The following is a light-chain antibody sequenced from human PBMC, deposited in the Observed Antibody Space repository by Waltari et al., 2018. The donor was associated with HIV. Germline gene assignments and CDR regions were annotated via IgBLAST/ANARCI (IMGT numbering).Light chain of an antibody. Sequence: QSVLTQPPSVSGAPGQTVTISCTGSSSNLGAGFHVHWYQQLPRSGPKLLIYTDNNRPSGVPDRFSVSRSGTSASLAISGLQAGDEADYYCQSYDSSLSGAVFGGGTKLTVL. V-gene: IGLV1-40*01. CDR3: QSYDSSLSGAV. CDR1: SSNLGAGFH. CDR2: TDN. J-gene: IGLJ3*02.